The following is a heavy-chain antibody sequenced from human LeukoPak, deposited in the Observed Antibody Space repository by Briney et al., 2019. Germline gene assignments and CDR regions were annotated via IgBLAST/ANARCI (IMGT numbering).Heavy chain of an antibody. V-gene: IGHV3-21*01. CDR1: GFTFSSYS. D-gene: IGHD6-13*01. CDR3: ARGSVAAAPDAFDI. J-gene: IGHJ3*02. CDR2: ISSSSSYI. Sequence: GGSLRLSCAASGFTFSSYSMNWVRQAPGKGLEWVSSISSSSSYIYYADSVKGRFTISRDNAKNSLYLQMNSLRAEDTAVYYCARGSVAAAPDAFDIWGQGTMVTVSS.